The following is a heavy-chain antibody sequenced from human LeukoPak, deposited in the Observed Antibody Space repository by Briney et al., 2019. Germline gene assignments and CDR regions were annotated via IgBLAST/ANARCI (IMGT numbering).Heavy chain of an antibody. Sequence: SVKVSCKASGGTFISYAISWVRQAPGQGDEWMGRIIPIFGTANYAQKFQGRVTITTDESTSTAYMELSSLRSEDTAVYYCARGTRRYCSGGSCYSGWGQGTLVTVSS. CDR3: ARGTRRYCSGGSCYSG. J-gene: IGHJ4*02. V-gene: IGHV1-69*05. CDR1: GGTFISYA. D-gene: IGHD2-15*01. CDR2: IIPIFGTA.